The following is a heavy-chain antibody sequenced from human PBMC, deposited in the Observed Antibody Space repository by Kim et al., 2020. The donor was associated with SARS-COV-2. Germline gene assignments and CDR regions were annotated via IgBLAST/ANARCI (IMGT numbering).Heavy chain of an antibody. V-gene: IGHV3-73*01. CDR2: IRSKANSYAT. CDR3: TRQVSWFDP. J-gene: IGHJ5*02. CDR1: GFTFSGSA. Sequence: GGSLRLSCAASGFTFSGSAMHWARQASGKGLEWVGRIRSKANSYATAYAASVKGRFTISRDDSKNTAYLQMNSLKTEDTAVYYCTRQVSWFDPWGQGTLVTVSS.